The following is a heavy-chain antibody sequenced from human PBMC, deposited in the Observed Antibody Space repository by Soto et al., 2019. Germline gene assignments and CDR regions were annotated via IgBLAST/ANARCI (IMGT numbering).Heavy chain of an antibody. CDR3: AKGPYCGGDCY. CDR1: GFTFSSYG. CDR2: ISYDGSNK. Sequence: GGSLRLSCAASGFTFSSYGMHWVRQAPGKGLEWVAVISYDGSNKYYADSVKGRFTISRDNSKNTLYLQMNSLRAEDTAVYYCAKGPYCGGDCYWGQGTLVTVSS. D-gene: IGHD2-21*02. V-gene: IGHV3-30*18. J-gene: IGHJ4*02.